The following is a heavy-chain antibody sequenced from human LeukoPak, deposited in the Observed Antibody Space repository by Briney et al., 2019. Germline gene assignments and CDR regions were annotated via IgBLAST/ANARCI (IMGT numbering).Heavy chain of an antibody. J-gene: IGHJ4*02. D-gene: IGHD5-18*01. CDR3: ARLAHRGYSSSKYSYFDY. Sequence: SETLSLTCTVSGGSIRSYYWSWIRQSPGKGLEWIGYIYYTGSTYYNPSLKSRVTISVDTSKNQFSLKLSSVTAADTAVYYCARLAHRGYSSSKYSYFDYWGQGTLVTVSS. CDR1: GGSIRSYY. V-gene: IGHV4-59*04. CDR2: IYYTGST.